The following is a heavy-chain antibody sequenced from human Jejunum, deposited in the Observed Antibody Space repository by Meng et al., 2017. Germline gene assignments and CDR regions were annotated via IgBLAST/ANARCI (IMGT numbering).Heavy chain of an antibody. CDR3: TLNPPGH. D-gene: IGHD1-14*01. CDR2: IKSDGTST. V-gene: IGHV3-74*01. Sequence: GKSLKISCEVSGLSSFWMDWVRQAPGQGLVWVSRIKSDGTSTSYADAVKGRFTVSRDNAKNTFFLQMNSLRAEDTAVYYCTLNPPGHWGPGTMVTVSS. J-gene: IGHJ3*01. CDR1: GLSSFW.